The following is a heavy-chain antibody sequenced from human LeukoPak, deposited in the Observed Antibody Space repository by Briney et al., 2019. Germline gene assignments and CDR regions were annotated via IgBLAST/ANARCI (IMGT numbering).Heavy chain of an antibody. J-gene: IGHJ1*01. V-gene: IGHV1-46*01. D-gene: IGHD6-13*01. Sequence: GASVKVSCKASGYTFTSYYMHWVRQAPGQGLEWMGIINPSGGNTGYAQKFQGRVTMTRNTSISTAYMELSSLRSEDTAVYYCARRRYSSSWYSTPAEYFQHWGQGTLVTVSS. CDR1: GYTFTSYY. CDR2: INPSGGNT. CDR3: ARRRYSSSWYSTPAEYFQH.